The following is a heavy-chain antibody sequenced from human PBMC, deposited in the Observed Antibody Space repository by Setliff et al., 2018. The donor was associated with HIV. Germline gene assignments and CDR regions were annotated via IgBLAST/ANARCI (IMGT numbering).Heavy chain of an antibody. CDR1: AFTFSSYW. Sequence: GGSLRLSCAASAFTFSSYWMHWVRQAPGKGLVWVSRMNSDGSTTTYADSVKGRFTISRDNAKNTLYLHMNSLRAEDTAVYYCVRDPTLYILTGPYFDYWGQGTLFTVSS. V-gene: IGHV3-74*01. J-gene: IGHJ4*02. CDR3: VRDPTLYILTGPYFDY. D-gene: IGHD3-9*01. CDR2: MNSDGSTT.